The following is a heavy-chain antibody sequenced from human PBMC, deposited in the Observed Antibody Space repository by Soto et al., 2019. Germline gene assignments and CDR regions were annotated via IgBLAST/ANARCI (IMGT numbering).Heavy chain of an antibody. Sequence: GASVKVSCKASGGTFSSYAISWVRQAPGQGLEWMGGIIPIFGTANYAQKFQGRVTITADESTSTAYMELSSLRSEDTAVYYCARDIRYCSGGSCYGPGAFDIWGQGTMVTVSS. CDR2: IIPIFGTA. J-gene: IGHJ3*02. CDR3: ARDIRYCSGGSCYGPGAFDI. CDR1: GGTFSSYA. V-gene: IGHV1-69*13. D-gene: IGHD2-15*01.